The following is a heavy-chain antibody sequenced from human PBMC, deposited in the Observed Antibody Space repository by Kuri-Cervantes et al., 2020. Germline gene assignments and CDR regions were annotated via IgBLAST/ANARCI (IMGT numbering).Heavy chain of an antibody. V-gene: IGHV3-21*04. CDR3: AKEGYVWGSAIDY. Sequence: GGSLRLSCAASGFTFGSYTMNWVRQAPGKGLEWVSSITGSSSYIYYADSVKGRFTISRDNAKNSLYLQMNSLRAEDTAVYYCAKEGYVWGSAIDYWGQGTLVTVSS. CDR2: ITGSSSYI. D-gene: IGHD3-16*01. J-gene: IGHJ4*02. CDR1: GFTFGSYT.